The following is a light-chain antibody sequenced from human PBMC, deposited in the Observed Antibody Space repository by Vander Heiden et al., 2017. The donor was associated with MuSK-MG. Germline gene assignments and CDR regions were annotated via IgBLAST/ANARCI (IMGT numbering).Light chain of an antibody. Sequence: QSVLTQPPSASGPPGQRVTIPCSGRSSNIGSNTVNWYQQLPGTAPNLLIYRNNQRPSGVPDRFSGSKSGTSASLAISGLQAEDEADYYCAAWDDSLNGPVFGGGTKLTVL. J-gene: IGLJ2*01. V-gene: IGLV1-44*01. CDR3: AAWDDSLNGPV. CDR2: RNN. CDR1: SSNIGSNT.